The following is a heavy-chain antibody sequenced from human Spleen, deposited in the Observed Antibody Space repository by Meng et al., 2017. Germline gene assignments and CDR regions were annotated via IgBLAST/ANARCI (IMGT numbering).Heavy chain of an antibody. CDR3: AVRGVVVPAAVNWFDP. CDR2: IYRDDDK. Sequence: SGPTLVKPTQTLTLTCTFPGFSRSTSGVGVGWIRQPPGKGLEWRAHIYRDDDKRYSPSLKSRLTINKVTSKHQAVLTLNNLDPVDTATYSCAVRGVVVPAAVNWFDPWGQGTLVTVSS. J-gene: IGHJ5*02. D-gene: IGHD2-2*01. V-gene: IGHV2-5*02. CDR1: GFSRSTSGVG.